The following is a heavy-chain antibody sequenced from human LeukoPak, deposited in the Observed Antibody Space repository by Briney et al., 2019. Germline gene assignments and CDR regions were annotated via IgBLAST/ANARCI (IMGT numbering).Heavy chain of an antibody. CDR3: ARLVGSSWYHEVLLGRDY. V-gene: IGHV4-39*01. D-gene: IGHD6-13*01. CDR2: FSYSGST. Sequence: SETLSLTCTVSGDSISSGDYYWSWIRQTPGKGLEWLGSFSYSGSTYYKPSLKSRVTISVDTSKNQFSLKLSSMTAADTAVYYCARLVGSSWYHEVLLGRDYWGQGTLVTVSS. J-gene: IGHJ4*02. CDR1: GDSISSGDYY.